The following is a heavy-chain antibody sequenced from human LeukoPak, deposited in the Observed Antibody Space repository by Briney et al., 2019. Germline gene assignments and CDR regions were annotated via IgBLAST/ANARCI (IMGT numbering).Heavy chain of an antibody. CDR3: AREVVPAAIPGNWFDP. Sequence: ASVKVSCKAPGYTFTGYYMHWVRQAPGQGLEWMGWINPNSGGTNYAQKFQGRVTMTRDTSISTAYMELSRLRSDDTAVYYCAREVVPAAIPGNWFDPWGQGTLVTVSS. D-gene: IGHD2-2*02. J-gene: IGHJ5*02. V-gene: IGHV1-2*02. CDR1: GYTFTGYY. CDR2: INPNSGGT.